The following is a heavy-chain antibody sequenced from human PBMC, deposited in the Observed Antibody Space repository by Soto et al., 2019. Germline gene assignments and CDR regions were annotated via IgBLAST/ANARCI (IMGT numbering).Heavy chain of an antibody. V-gene: IGHV1-69*01. CDR1: GGTLTISSHG. D-gene: IGHD3-9*01. CDR3: ASPWGSFLTGRADALDI. Sequence: QVKLVQSGAEVRKPGSSVKVSCKASGGTLTISSHGISWVRQAPGQGLEWMGGIIAMFGTANYAQKFQGRVTITADESTSTAYMELSSLRSEDTAVYYCASPWGSFLTGRADALDIWGQGTMVTVSS. CDR2: IIAMFGTA. J-gene: IGHJ3*02.